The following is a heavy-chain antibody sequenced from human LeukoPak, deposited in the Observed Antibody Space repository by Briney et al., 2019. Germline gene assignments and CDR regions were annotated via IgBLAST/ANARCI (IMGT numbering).Heavy chain of an antibody. CDR3: RKAQRGARGYDEVDY. CDR1: GFTFSSYG. Sequence: GGSLRLSCAASGFTFSSYGMHWVRQAPGKGLEWVAVIWYNGSNKYYADSVKGRFTISRDNSKNTLYLQMNSLRAEDTAVYYCRKAQRGARGYDEVDYWGQGTLVTVSS. J-gene: IGHJ4*02. CDR2: IWYNGSNK. D-gene: IGHD1-26*01. V-gene: IGHV3-33*06.